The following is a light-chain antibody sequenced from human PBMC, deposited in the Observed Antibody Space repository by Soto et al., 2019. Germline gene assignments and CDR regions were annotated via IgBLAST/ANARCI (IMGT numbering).Light chain of an antibody. CDR1: QNIRSN. J-gene: IGKJ3*01. CDR3: QQYNNWPPFT. Sequence: EIVRTQSPGTLSVSPGERATLSCRASQNIRSNLAWYQQKPGQAPRLLIYETSTRAPGIPARFSGSGSGTEFTLTISSLQSEDFAVYHCQQYNNWPPFTFGPGTKVDIK. CDR2: ETS. V-gene: IGKV3-15*01.